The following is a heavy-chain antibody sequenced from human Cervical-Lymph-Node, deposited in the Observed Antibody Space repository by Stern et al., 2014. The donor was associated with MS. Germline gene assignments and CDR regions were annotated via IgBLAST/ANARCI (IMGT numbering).Heavy chain of an antibody. V-gene: IGHV4-31*03. D-gene: IGHD3-16*01. Sequence: QVQLVQSGPGLVKPSQTLSLTCTVSGGSISSTGYYWSWIRQHPGKGLEWIGYIHHSGSTYYNPSLKSRATISVDTSKNQFSLNLTSVTAADTALYYCARSDRLWGSFDYWGQGTLVTVSS. CDR1: GGSISSTGYY. CDR2: IHHSGST. CDR3: ARSDRLWGSFDY. J-gene: IGHJ4*02.